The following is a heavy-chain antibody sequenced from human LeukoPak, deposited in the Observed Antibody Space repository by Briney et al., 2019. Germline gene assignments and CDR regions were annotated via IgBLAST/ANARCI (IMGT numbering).Heavy chain of an antibody. V-gene: IGHV4-34*01. J-gene: IGHJ5*02. CDR1: GGSFSGYY. CDR2: INHSGST. D-gene: IGHD5-12*01. Sequence: SETLSLTCAVYGGSFSGYYWSWIPQPPGKGLEWIGEINHSGSTNYNPPLKSRVTISVDTSKNQFSLKLSSVTAADTAVYYCARGARAPSGYGSRTAGRANWFDPWGQGTLVTVSS. CDR3: ARGARAPSGYGSRTAGRANWFDP.